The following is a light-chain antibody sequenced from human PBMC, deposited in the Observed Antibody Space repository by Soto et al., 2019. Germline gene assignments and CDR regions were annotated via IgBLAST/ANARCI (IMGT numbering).Light chain of an antibody. Sequence: AIQMTQSPSSLSSSVGYIVTITCRSSQGIRDELGWYQQKAGKAPNLLISAASRLQSGVPSRFSGRGSGTDFTLTISSLQPEDFETYYCLHDYDYPRTFGQGTKVDIK. J-gene: IGKJ1*01. CDR3: LHDYDYPRT. V-gene: IGKV1-6*01. CDR1: QGIRDE. CDR2: AAS.